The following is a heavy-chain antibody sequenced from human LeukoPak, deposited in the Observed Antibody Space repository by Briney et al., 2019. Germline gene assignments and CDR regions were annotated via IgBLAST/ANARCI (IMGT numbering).Heavy chain of an antibody. Sequence: PGGSLRLSCAASGFTFSSYAMSWVRQAPGKGLEWVSAISGSGGSTYYADSVKGRFTISRDNSKNTLYLQMNSLRAEDTAVYYCAKSVAVMVAATPNPFDYWGQGTLVTVSS. CDR3: AKSVAVMVAATPNPFDY. CDR1: GFTFSSYA. D-gene: IGHD2-15*01. CDR2: ISGSGGST. J-gene: IGHJ4*02. V-gene: IGHV3-23*01.